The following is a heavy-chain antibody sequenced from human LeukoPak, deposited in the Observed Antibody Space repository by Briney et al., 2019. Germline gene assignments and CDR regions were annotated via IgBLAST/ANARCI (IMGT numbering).Heavy chain of an antibody. J-gene: IGHJ4*02. D-gene: IGHD4-17*01. V-gene: IGHV3-30*18. CDR1: GFTFSTYG. Sequence: QPGRSLRLSCAASGFTFSTYGMHWVRQAPGKGLEWVAVISYDGSNKYYADSVKGRFTIPRDNSKNTLYLQMSSLRAEDTAVYYCAKGKGSTVTVYYFDFWGQGTLVTVSS. CDR3: AKGKGSTVTVYYFDF. CDR2: ISYDGSNK.